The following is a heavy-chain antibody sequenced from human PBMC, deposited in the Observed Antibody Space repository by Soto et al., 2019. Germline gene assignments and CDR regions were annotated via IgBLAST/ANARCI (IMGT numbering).Heavy chain of an antibody. D-gene: IGHD6-13*01. CDR2: IIGSGGNT. CDR1: GFTFSDYP. CDR3: AKVTHYTSRSGDY. V-gene: IGHV3-23*01. J-gene: IGHJ4*02. Sequence: EVQLLESGGGLVQPGGSLRLSCAASGFTFSDYPMSWVRQAPGKGLEWVSVIIGSGGNTYYADSVKGRFTISRDNSKNTLFLQMNSLRAEDTAVYYCAKVTHYTSRSGDYWGQGTRVTVSS.